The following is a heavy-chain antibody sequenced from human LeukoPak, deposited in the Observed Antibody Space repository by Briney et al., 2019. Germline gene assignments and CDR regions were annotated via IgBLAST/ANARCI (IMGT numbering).Heavy chain of an antibody. D-gene: IGHD2-8*01. CDR3: ALISYCTSVTCYFLDS. J-gene: IGHJ4*02. CDR1: GYTFTNYH. V-gene: IGHV1-18*01. Sequence: ASVKVSCKASGYTFTNYHISWVRQAPGQGLEWMGWISTNSGDTNYAQNLQGRVTMTKDTSTSTAYMELRSLRSDDTAVYYCALISYCTSVTCYFLDSWGQGTLVSVSS. CDR2: ISTNSGDT.